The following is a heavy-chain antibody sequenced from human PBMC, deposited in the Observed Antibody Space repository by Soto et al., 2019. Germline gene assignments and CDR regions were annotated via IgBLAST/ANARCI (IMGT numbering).Heavy chain of an antibody. D-gene: IGHD3-16*01. V-gene: IGHV3-53*01. Sequence: GGSLRLSCLVSGLTVGHNYMAWVRQAPEMGLEWVSILYTEGTTSYEDSVKGRFTISRDSSKNTLFLQLDSLRPEDTAVYYCVRPRPSGENYGMDVWAQATTVTVS. CDR3: VRPRPSGENYGMDV. CDR2: LYTEGTT. J-gene: IGHJ6*02. CDR1: GLTVGHNY.